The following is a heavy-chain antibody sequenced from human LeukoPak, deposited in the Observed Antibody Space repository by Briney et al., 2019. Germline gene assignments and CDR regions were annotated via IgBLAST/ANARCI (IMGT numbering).Heavy chain of an antibody. CDR2: ISGSGGST. J-gene: IGHJ4*02. V-gene: IGHV3-23*01. CDR1: GFTFSSYA. D-gene: IGHD3-16*02. Sequence: GGSLRLSCAASGFTFSSYAMSWVRQAPGKGLEWVSAISGSGGSTYCADSVKGRFTISRDNAKNSLYLQMNSLRAEDTAVYYCARDGFYDYVWGSYRENFDYWGQGTLVTVSS. CDR3: ARDGFYDYVWGSYRENFDY.